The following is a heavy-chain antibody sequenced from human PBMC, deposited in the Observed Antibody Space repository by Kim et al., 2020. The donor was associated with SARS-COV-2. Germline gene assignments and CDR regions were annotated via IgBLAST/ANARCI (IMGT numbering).Heavy chain of an antibody. CDR2: IIPIFGTA. Sequence: SVKVSCKASGGTFSSYAISWVRQAPGQGLEWMGGIIPIFGTANYAQKFQGRVTITADESTSTAYMELSSLRSEDTAVYYCARGVVGAPGRVLDYYGMDVWGQGTTVTVSS. V-gene: IGHV1-69*13. CDR3: ARGVVGAPGRVLDYYGMDV. CDR1: GGTFSSYA. J-gene: IGHJ6*02. D-gene: IGHD2-15*01.